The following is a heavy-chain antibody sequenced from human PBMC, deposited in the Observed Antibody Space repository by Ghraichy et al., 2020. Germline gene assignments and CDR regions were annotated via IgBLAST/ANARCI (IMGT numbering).Heavy chain of an antibody. J-gene: IGHJ6*02. Sequence: GSLRLSCAVSGGSISSTNWWSWVRQPPGKGLEWIGEIYHSGSTNYNPSLKTRVTISVDKSKNQFSLKLSSVTAADTAVYFCAQGRGAGTYYYDGMDVWGQGTTVTVSS. CDR3: AQGRGAGTYYYDGMDV. D-gene: IGHD3-10*01. CDR1: GGSISSTNW. CDR2: IYHSGST. V-gene: IGHV4-4*01.